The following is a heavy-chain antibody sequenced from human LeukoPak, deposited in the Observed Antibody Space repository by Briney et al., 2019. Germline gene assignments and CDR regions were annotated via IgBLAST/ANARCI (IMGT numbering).Heavy chain of an antibody. CDR1: GYTFTSYY. CDR3: AREGATAMVFP. D-gene: IGHD5-18*01. V-gene: IGHV1-46*01. Sequence: ASVKVSCKASGYTFTSYYMHWVRQAPGQGLEWMGIINPSGGSTSYAQKFQGRVTMTRGTSTSTVYMELSSLRSEDTAVYYCAREGATAMVFPWGQGTLVTVSS. J-gene: IGHJ5*02. CDR2: INPSGGST.